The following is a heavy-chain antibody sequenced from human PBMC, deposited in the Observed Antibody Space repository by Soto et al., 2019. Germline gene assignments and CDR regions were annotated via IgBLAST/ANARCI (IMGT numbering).Heavy chain of an antibody. CDR1: GFSVSTRGVG. J-gene: IGHJ4*02. V-gene: IGHV2-5*02. D-gene: IGHD1-26*01. CDR3: AHDSVGKYGFDY. Sequence: SGPTLVNPTQTLTLTCTFSGFSVSTRGVGVGWIRQPPGKALEWLALIYWDDDKRYSPSLRSRLTITKDTSKNQVVLTLTNMDPVDTATYYCAHDSVGKYGFDYWAQGILVP. CDR2: IYWDDDK.